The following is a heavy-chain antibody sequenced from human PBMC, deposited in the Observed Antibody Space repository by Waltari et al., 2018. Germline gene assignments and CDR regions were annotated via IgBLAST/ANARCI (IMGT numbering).Heavy chain of an antibody. CDR3: ARSSASAFDI. CDR1: GFTFSNYW. D-gene: IGHD3-10*01. V-gene: IGHV3-7*01. Sequence: EVQLVESGGDLVQPEESLRLSCAASGFTFSNYWMSWVRQAPGKGLEGVANIKQDGSEKYYVDSVKGRFTISRDNAKNSLYLQMNSLRAEDTAVYYCARSSASAFDIWGQGTMVTVSS. J-gene: IGHJ3*02. CDR2: IKQDGSEK.